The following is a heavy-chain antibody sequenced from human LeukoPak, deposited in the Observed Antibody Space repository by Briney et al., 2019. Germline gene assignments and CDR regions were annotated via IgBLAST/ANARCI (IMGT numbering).Heavy chain of an antibody. CDR3: AGQWELVR. J-gene: IGHJ4*02. Sequence: ETLSLTRTVSGGSISSYYWSWIRQPPGKGLAWVSRINLDGSTTNYADSVKGRFTISRDNAKKTLYLQMNSLRAEDTAVYYCAGQWELVRWGQGTLVTVSS. V-gene: IGHV3-74*01. D-gene: IGHD1-26*01. CDR2: INLDGSTT. CDR1: GGSISSYY.